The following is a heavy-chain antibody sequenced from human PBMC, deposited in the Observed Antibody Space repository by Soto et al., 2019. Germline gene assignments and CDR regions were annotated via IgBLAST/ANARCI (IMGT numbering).Heavy chain of an antibody. J-gene: IGHJ5*02. CDR2: IYYSGST. Sequence: SETLSLTCTVSGGSISSSSYYRGWIRQPPGKGLEWLGSIYYSGSTYYNPSLKGRVTISVDTSKNQFSLKLTSVTAADTAVYYCARGAATVTPGWFDPWGQGIMVTVSS. CDR3: ARGAATVTPGWFDP. CDR1: GGSISSSSYY. D-gene: IGHD4-17*01. V-gene: IGHV4-39*07.